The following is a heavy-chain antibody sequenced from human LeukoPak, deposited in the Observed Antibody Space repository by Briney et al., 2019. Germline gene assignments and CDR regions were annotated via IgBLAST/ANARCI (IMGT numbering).Heavy chain of an antibody. Sequence: PGGSLRLSCAASGFTFSTYAMTWVRQAPGKGLEWVSLISHSGANTFYADSVKGRFTVSRDNSKNMMYLQMNSLRAEDTAVYYCAKDIEASIWGQGTLVTVSS. CDR2: ISHSGANT. V-gene: IGHV3-23*01. CDR1: GFTFSTYA. J-gene: IGHJ4*02. CDR3: AKDIEASI. D-gene: IGHD2-15*01.